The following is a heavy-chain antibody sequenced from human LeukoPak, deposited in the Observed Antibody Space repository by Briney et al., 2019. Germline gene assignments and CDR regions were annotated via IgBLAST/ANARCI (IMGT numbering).Heavy chain of an antibody. V-gene: IGHV5-51*01. CDR3: ARQFVGNYYDSSGNSPFDP. J-gene: IGHJ5*02. CDR1: GYSFTSYW. Sequence: GESLKISCKGSGYSFTSYWIGWVRQMPGKGLEWMGIIYPGDSDTRYSPSFQGQVTISADKSISTAYLQWSSLKASDTAMYYCARQFVGNYYDSSGNSPFDPWGQGTLVTVSS. D-gene: IGHD3-22*01. CDR2: IYPGDSDT.